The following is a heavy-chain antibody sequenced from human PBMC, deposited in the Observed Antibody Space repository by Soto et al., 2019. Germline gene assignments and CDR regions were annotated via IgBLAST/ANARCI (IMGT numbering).Heavy chain of an antibody. CDR2: ISGSSSNI. V-gene: IGHV3-48*01. CDR1: GVTLTNSA. CDR3: ARDCSGGSCYPDYYYMDV. D-gene: IGHD2-15*01. J-gene: IGHJ6*03. Sequence: GGSLRLSCAASGVTLTNSALSWFRQAPGKGLEWVSSISGSSSNIYYADSVKGRFTISRDNAKNSLYLQMNSLRAEDTAVYYCARDCSGGSCYPDYYYMDVWGKGTTVTVSS.